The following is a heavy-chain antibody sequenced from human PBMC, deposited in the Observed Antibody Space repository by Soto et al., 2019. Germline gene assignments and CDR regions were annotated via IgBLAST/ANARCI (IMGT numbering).Heavy chain of an antibody. CDR2: IYWDGDK. CDR3: AYSLGSSWYS. V-gene: IGHV2-5*02. J-gene: IGHJ1*01. CDR1: GFSFSTNGVR. D-gene: IGHD6-13*01. Sequence: QITLKESGPTLVKPTQTLTLTCTFSGFSFSTNGVRVGWIRQPPGKALEWLALIYWDGDKRYSPSLRTRLTIXXDTSKTQVVLTMTKMDPVDTATYYCAYSLGSSWYSWGQGTLVIVSS.